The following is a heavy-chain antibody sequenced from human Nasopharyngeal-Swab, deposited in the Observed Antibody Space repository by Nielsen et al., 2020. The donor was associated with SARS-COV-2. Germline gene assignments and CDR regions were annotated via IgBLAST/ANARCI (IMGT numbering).Heavy chain of an antibody. J-gene: IGHJ4*02. D-gene: IGHD3-16*01. CDR1: GASITTHY. Sequence: PETLSLTCTASGASITTHYWNWIRLPPGKGLEWNGYIYYGGSTSYNPSLKTRVTTSLDTSKKQFSLNLASVTAADPSVYYCATLPSLPGALDYWGQGTLVTVSS. CDR3: ATLPSLPGALDY. V-gene: IGHV4-59*08. CDR2: IYYGGST.